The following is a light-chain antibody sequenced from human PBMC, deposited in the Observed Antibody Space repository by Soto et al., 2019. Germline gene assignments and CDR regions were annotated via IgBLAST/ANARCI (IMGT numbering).Light chain of an antibody. Sequence: DIQVTQSPSSVSASVGDRVTITCRASQGIDNWLAWYQQKPGTAPKLLIYSASSLQSGVPSRFSGSGSGTDFTLTINNLQPEDFATYFCQQADSFPRTFGQGTKVDIK. J-gene: IGKJ1*01. CDR3: QQADSFPRT. V-gene: IGKV1D-12*01. CDR1: QGIDNW. CDR2: SAS.